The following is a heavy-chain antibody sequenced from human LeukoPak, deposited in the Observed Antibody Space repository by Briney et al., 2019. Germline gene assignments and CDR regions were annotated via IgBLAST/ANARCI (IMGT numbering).Heavy chain of an antibody. Sequence: PGGSLRLSCAASGFTFSSYEMNWVRQAPGKGLEWVSYISSSGSTIYYADSVKGRFTISRDNAKNSLYLQMNSLRAEDTAVYYCAREDIVVVPAAIHYYGMDVRGKGTTVTVSS. CDR2: ISSSGSTI. V-gene: IGHV3-48*03. CDR3: AREDIVVVPAAIHYYGMDV. CDR1: GFTFSSYE. J-gene: IGHJ6*04. D-gene: IGHD2-2*01.